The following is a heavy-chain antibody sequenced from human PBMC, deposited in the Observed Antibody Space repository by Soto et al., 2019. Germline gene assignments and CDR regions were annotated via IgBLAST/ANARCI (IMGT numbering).Heavy chain of an antibody. CDR3: ARDRLGAPPYYYYYGMDV. Sequence: SVKVSCKASGGTFSSYAISWVRQAPGQGLEWMGGIIPIFGTANYAQKFQGRVTITADESTSTAYMELSSLRSEDTAVYYCARDRLGAPPYYYYYGMDVWGQGTTVTVS. J-gene: IGHJ6*02. CDR1: GGTFSSYA. CDR2: IIPIFGTA. D-gene: IGHD1-26*01. V-gene: IGHV1-69*13.